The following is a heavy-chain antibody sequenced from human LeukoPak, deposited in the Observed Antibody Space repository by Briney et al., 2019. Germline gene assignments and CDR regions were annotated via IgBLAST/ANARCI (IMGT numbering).Heavy chain of an antibody. V-gene: IGHV3-23*01. CDR1: GFTFSNHA. J-gene: IGHJ4*02. Sequence: GGSLRLSCAASGFTFSNHAMNWVRQAPGKGLEWVSIISGSGTVTYYADSVKGRFTISRENSKNTLYLQMNSLRAEDTAVYYCAKVAATLFGFFDYWGQGTLVTVSS. D-gene: IGHD3-10*02. CDR2: ISGSGTVT. CDR3: AKVAATLFGFFDY.